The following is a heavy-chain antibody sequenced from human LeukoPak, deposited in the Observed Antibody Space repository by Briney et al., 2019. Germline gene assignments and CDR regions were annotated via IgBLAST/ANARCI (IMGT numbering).Heavy chain of an antibody. CDR2: IIPILGIA. CDR3: ARDSDIVVDY. D-gene: IGHD2-2*01. V-gene: IGHV1-69*04. Sequence: ASVKVSCKASGGTFSSYAISWVRQAPGQGLEWMGRIIPILGIANYAQKFQGRVTITADKSTSTAYMELSSLRAEDTAVYYCARDSDIVVDYWGQGTLVTVSS. J-gene: IGHJ4*02. CDR1: GGTFSSYA.